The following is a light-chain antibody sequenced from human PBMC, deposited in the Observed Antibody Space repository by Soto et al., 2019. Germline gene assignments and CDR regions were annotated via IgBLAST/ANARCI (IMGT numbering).Light chain of an antibody. CDR3: CSYTTSSTLV. Sequence: QSVLTQPPSASGSPGQSVTISCTGTSTDVGAYNYVSWYQQHPGKAPKLVIYEVTKRPSGVPDRFSGSKSGNTASLTVSGLQAEDEADYFCCSYTTSSTLVFGTGTKLTVL. CDR1: STDVGAYNY. J-gene: IGLJ1*01. V-gene: IGLV2-8*01. CDR2: EVT.